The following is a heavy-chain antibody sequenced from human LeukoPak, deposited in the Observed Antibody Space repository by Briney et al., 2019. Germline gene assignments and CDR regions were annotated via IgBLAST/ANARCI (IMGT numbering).Heavy chain of an antibody. CDR2: IYYSGST. J-gene: IGHJ3*02. CDR1: GGFISSGGYY. CDR3: AGRSIVVVPAAINAFDI. V-gene: IGHV4-31*03. D-gene: IGHD2-2*02. Sequence: PSQTLSLTCTVSGGFISSGGYYWSWIRQHPGKGLEWIGYIYYSGSTYYNPSLKSRVTISVDTSKNQFSLKLSSVTAADTAVYYCAGRSIVVVPAAINAFDIWGQGTMVTVSS.